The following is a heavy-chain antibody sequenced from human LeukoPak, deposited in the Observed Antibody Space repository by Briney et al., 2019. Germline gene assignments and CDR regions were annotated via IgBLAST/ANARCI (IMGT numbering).Heavy chain of an antibody. D-gene: IGHD1-1*01. V-gene: IGHV4-59*01. J-gene: IGHJ4*02. CDR1: GGSISTYY. CDR3: ARVGDWNDLVY. CDR2: ISYTGTS. Sequence: SETLSLTCTGSGGSISTYYWSWIRQPPGKGLEWIGYISYTGTSNYNPSLKSRVTISVDTSKNQFSLKLSSVTAADTAVYYCARVGDWNDLVYWGQGTLVTVSS.